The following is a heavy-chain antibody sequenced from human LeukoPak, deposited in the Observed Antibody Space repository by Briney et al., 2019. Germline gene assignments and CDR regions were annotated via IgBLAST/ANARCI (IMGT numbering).Heavy chain of an antibody. Sequence: ASVKVSCKASGYTFTANGITWVRQAPGQGLEWMGWISAYNGDTVYAQMFQGRVTVTTDTSTSTAYMEVTNLRSDDTAMYYCARSGHCSGVGCYAQGIDYWGQGTLVTVSS. CDR3: ARSGHCSGVGCYAQGIDY. V-gene: IGHV1-18*01. D-gene: IGHD2-2*01. CDR1: GYTFTANG. J-gene: IGHJ4*02. CDR2: ISAYNGDT.